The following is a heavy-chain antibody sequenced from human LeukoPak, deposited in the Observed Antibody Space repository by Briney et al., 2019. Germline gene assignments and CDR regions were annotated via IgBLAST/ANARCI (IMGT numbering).Heavy chain of an antibody. CDR1: GVSISSYY. CDR3: ARLKGVLGAFDI. D-gene: IGHD2-8*01. J-gene: IGHJ3*02. CDR2: IYYSGST. V-gene: IGHV4-59*08. Sequence: PSETLSLTCTVSGVSISSYYWSWIRQPPGKGLEWIGYIYYSGSTNYNPSLKSRVTISVDTSKNQFSLKLSSVTAADTAVYYCARLKGVLGAFDIWGQGTMVTVSS.